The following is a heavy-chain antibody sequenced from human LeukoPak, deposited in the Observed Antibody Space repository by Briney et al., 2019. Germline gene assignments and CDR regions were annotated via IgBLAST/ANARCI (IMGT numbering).Heavy chain of an antibody. J-gene: IGHJ5*02. CDR2: INAGNGNT. D-gene: IGHD2-2*01. CDR3: ARDLGYCSSTSCYEGYWFDP. CDR1: GYTFTSYA. Sequence: ASVKVSCKASGYTFTSYAMHWVRQAPGRRLEWMGWINAGNGNTKYSQKFQGRVTITRDTSASTAYMELSSLRSEDTAVYYCARDLGYCSSTSCYEGYWFDPWGQGTLVAVSS. V-gene: IGHV1-3*01.